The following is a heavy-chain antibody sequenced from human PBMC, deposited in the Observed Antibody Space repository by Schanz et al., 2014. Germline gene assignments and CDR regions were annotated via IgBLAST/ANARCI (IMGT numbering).Heavy chain of an antibody. V-gene: IGHV3-23*01. CDR2: TNGDGTNA. CDR3: ASPSGYSDYGTYFDF. CDR1: GFTFSSYV. J-gene: IGHJ4*02. D-gene: IGHD5-12*01. Sequence: EGQLLESGGGLIQPGGSLRLSCAASGFTFSSYVMSWVRQAPGKGLEWVSCTNGDGTNAKYADSVKGRFTISRDNAKKTLSLQMISLRAEDTAVYYCASPSGYSDYGTYFDFWGQGTLVTVSS.